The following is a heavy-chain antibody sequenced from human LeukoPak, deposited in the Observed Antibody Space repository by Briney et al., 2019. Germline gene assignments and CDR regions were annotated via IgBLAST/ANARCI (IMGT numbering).Heavy chain of an antibody. CDR3: ARDVSAVSGDIRANSFDY. D-gene: IGHD3-9*01. CDR1: GFTFSSYS. V-gene: IGHV3-21*01. CDR2: ISSSSSYI. Sequence: GGSLRLSCAASGFTFSSYSMNGVRQAPGKGLEWVSSISSSSSYIYYADSVKGRFTISRDNAKNSLYLQMNSLRAEDTAVYYCARDVSAVSGDIRANSFDYWGQGTLVTVSS. J-gene: IGHJ4*02.